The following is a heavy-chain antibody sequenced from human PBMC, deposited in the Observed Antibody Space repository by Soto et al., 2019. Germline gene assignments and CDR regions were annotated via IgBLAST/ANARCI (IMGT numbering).Heavy chain of an antibody. CDR2: IYWDDDK. J-gene: IGHJ5*02. CDR1: GFSLSTSGVG. D-gene: IGHD2-2*01. CDR3: AHSVDLPAAIAWFDP. Sequence: QITLKESGPTLVILTETLTLTCTFSGFSLSTSGVGVGWIRQPPGKALEWLALIYWDDDKRYSPSLKSRLTITKDTSKNQVVLTMTNMDPVDTATYYCAHSVDLPAAIAWFDPWGQGTLVTVSS. V-gene: IGHV2-5*02.